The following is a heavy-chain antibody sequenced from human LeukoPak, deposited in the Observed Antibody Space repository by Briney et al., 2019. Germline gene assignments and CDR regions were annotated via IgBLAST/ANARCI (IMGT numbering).Heavy chain of an antibody. D-gene: IGHD2-8*01. CDR1: GFTFSNYW. J-gene: IGHJ4*02. Sequence: GGSLRLSCAASGFTFSNYWMTWVRQAPGKGLEWVAHIKEDGGEKHYVDPVKGRFTVSRDNAKSSLFLQMNSLRAEDTAVYFCARDSRRDNGYYDYWGQGTLVTVSS. CDR2: IKEDGGEK. V-gene: IGHV3-7*01. CDR3: ARDSRRDNGYYDY.